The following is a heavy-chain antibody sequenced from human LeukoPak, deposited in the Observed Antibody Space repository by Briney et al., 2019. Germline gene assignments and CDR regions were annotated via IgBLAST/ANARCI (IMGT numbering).Heavy chain of an antibody. CDR1: GDSIRSTSYY. Sequence: SETLSLTCTVSGDSIRSTSYYWGWIRQPPGKGLEWIGSIYYSGDTYYNPSLKSRVTIAVDTSKNQFSLKLSSVTAADTAVYYCARDLIGVTNVDYWGQGTLVTVSS. CDR3: ARDLIGVTNVDY. V-gene: IGHV4-39*02. CDR2: IYYSGDT. J-gene: IGHJ4*02. D-gene: IGHD3-10*01.